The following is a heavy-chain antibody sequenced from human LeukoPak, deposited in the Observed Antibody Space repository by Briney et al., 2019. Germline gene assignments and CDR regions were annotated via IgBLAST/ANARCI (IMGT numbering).Heavy chain of an antibody. CDR1: GFTFTSYA. J-gene: IGHJ4*02. CDR3: AKDSSTKSGDYDYFDN. V-gene: IGHV3-23*01. D-gene: IGHD2-2*01. CDR2: ISDNGGST. Sequence: GGSLRLSCAASGFTFTSYAMSWVRQAPGKGLEWVSAISDNGGSTYYADSVKGRFTLSRDNSKNTLYLQMNSLRADDTAIYYCAKDSSTKSGDYDYFDNWGQGTLVTVSS.